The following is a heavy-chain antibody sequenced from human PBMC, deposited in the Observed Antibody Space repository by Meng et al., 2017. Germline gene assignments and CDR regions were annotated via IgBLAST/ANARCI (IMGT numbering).Heavy chain of an antibody. CDR2: INPNSGGT. J-gene: IGHJ6*02. D-gene: IGHD3-10*01. V-gene: IGHV1-2*06. CDR1: GYTFTNYY. CDR3: ARRVGFGQDGMDV. Sequence: ASVKVSCKASGYTFTNYYIHWVRQAPGQGLEWMGRINPNSGGTKFAQKFQGRVTMTRDTSINTAYMELSRLGSDDTAVFYCARRVGFGQDGMDVWGQGPTVTVSS.